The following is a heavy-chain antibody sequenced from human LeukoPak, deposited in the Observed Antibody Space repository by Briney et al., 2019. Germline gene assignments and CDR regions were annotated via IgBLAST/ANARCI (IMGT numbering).Heavy chain of an antibody. CDR3: AREEMDYYGSGSFDY. CDR2: IRYDGSNK. J-gene: IGHJ4*02. Sequence: PGGSLRLSCAASGFTFSSYGMHWVRQAPGKGLEWVAVIRYDGSNKYYADSVKGRFTISRDNSKNTLYLQMNSLRAEDTAVYYCAREEMDYYGSGSFDYWGQGTLVTVSS. D-gene: IGHD3-10*01. V-gene: IGHV3-33*01. CDR1: GFTFSSYG.